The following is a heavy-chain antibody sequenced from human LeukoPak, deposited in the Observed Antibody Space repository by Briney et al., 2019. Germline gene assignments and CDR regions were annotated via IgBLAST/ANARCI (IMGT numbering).Heavy chain of an antibody. J-gene: IGHJ5*02. CDR2: ITDNGFNT. D-gene: IGHD1-26*01. CDR3: AKGLRGNYDH. CDR1: GFTFNNYA. Sequence: GGSLRLSCAASGFTFNNYAMAWVRQAPEKGLEWVSSITDNGFNTYYADSVKGRFTISRDNSKSTLYLQMNSLRAEDTALYYCAKGLRGNYDHWGQGTLVTVSS. V-gene: IGHV3-23*01.